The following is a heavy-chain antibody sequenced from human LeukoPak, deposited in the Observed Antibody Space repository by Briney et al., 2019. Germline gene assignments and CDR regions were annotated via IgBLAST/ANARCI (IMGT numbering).Heavy chain of an antibody. CDR1: GGSISSGSYY. Sequence: PSETLSLTCTVSGGSISSGSYYWSWIRQPAGKGLEWIGRIYTSGSTNYNPSLKSRVTISVDTSKNQFSLKLSSVTAADTAVYYCARDDPTAEGWFDPWGQGTLVTVSS. J-gene: IGHJ5*02. CDR2: IYTSGST. CDR3: ARDDPTAEGWFDP. V-gene: IGHV4-61*02.